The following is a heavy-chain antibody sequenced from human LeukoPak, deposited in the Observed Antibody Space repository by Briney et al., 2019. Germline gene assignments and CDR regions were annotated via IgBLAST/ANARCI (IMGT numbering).Heavy chain of an antibody. D-gene: IGHD3-9*01. Sequence: KPSETLSLTCTVSGGSISPYYWSWIRQPPGKGLECIGYIYYSGSTNYNPSLKSRVTISVDTSKNQFSLKLSSVTAADTALYYCARHGTTGYYSALDYWGQGTLVTVSS. J-gene: IGHJ4*02. CDR1: GGSISPYY. CDR2: IYYSGST. V-gene: IGHV4-59*08. CDR3: ARHGTTGYYSALDY.